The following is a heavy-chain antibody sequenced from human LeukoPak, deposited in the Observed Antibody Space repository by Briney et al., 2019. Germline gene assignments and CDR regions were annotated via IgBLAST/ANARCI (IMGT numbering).Heavy chain of an antibody. CDR2: INAGNGNT. Sequence: ASVKVSCKASGYTFTSYAMHWVRQAPGQRLEWMGWINAGNGNTKYSQKFQGRVTITRDTSASTAYMELSSLRSEDTAVYYCARGYDILTGVDAFDIWGQGTMVTVSS. CDR3: ARGYDILTGVDAFDI. D-gene: IGHD3-9*01. CDR1: GYTFTSYA. V-gene: IGHV1-3*01. J-gene: IGHJ3*02.